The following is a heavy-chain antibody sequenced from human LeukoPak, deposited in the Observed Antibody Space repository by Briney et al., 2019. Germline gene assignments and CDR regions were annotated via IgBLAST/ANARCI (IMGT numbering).Heavy chain of an antibody. V-gene: IGHV4-34*01. D-gene: IGHD3-22*01. J-gene: IGHJ4*02. Sequence: SETLSLTCGVYGGSFSCYYWSWIRQPAEEGLGWIGEINHSGSTNYNPSLKSRVTISVDTSKNQFSLKLSSVTAADTAVYYCARGARYYYDSSGYYCDYWGQGTLVTVSS. CDR1: GGSFSCYY. CDR3: ARGARYYYDSSGYYCDY. CDR2: INHSGST.